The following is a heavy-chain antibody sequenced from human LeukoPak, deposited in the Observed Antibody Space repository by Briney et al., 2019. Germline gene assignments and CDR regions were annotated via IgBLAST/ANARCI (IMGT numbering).Heavy chain of an antibody. V-gene: IGHV4-59*08. CDR1: GGSISGYY. D-gene: IGHD6-19*01. CDR2: IYYSGST. CDR3: ARRDTSGWFPDY. Sequence: SETLSLTCTVSGGSISGYYWSWIRQPPGKGLEWIGYIYYSGSTNYNPSLESRVTISVDTSNNQFSLKLSSVTAADTAVYYCARRDTSGWFPDYWGQGILVTVSS. J-gene: IGHJ4*02.